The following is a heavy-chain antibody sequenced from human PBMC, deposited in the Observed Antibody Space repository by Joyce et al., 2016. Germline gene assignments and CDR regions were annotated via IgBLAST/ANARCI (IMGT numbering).Heavy chain of an antibody. V-gene: IGHV3-23*01. J-gene: IGHJ4*02. Sequence: EVQLLESGGGLVQPGGSLRLSCAASGFTFTNYAMTWVRQDPGKGLEWVSSISTNGSGTYYTDSVKGRFTISRDNSKNTLYLQMNSLRAEDTALYYCARTSSLFDSWGQGTLVTVSS. CDR3: ARTSSLFDS. D-gene: IGHD1-1*01. CDR2: ISTNGSGT. CDR1: GFTFTNYA.